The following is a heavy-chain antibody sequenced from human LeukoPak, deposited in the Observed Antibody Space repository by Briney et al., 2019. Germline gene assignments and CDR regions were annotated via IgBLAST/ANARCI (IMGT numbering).Heavy chain of an antibody. CDR1: GGTFSSYA. CDR3: ARGQLLASFDY. V-gene: IGHV1-46*01. CDR2: INPSGGST. J-gene: IGHJ4*02. Sequence: ASVKVSCKASGGTFSSYAISWVRQAPGQGLEWMGIINPSGGSTSYAQKFQGRVTMTRDTSTSTVYMELSSLRSEDTAVYYCARGQLLASFDYWGQGTLVTVSS. D-gene: IGHD1-26*01.